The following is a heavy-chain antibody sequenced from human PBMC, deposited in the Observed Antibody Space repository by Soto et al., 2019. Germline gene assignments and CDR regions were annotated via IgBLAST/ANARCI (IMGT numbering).Heavy chain of an antibody. CDR1: GGSISSYY. D-gene: IGHD2-2*01. CDR2: IYYSGST. CDR3: ARSPIVVVPAAIGGMDV. V-gene: IGHV4-59*01. Sequence: SETLSLTCTVSGGSISSYYWIWIRQPPGKGLEWIGYIYYSGSTNYNPSLKSRVTISVDTSKNQFSLKLSSVTAADTAVYYCARSPIVVVPAAIGGMDVWGQGTTVTVSS. J-gene: IGHJ6*02.